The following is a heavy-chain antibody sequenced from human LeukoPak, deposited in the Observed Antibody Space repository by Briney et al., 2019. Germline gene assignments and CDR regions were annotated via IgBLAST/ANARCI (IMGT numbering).Heavy chain of an antibody. V-gene: IGHV3-23*01. D-gene: IGHD3-9*01. J-gene: IGHJ4*02. Sequence: GGSLRLSCAASGFPFSSYGMSWVRQAPGKGLEWVSVVSITGGNTYFAESVKGRFTISRDNSKNTVYLQLNSLRAEDTAVYYCARGGRYFDWLLYPTPLDYWGQGTLVTVSS. CDR1: GFPFSSYG. CDR2: VSITGGNT. CDR3: ARGGRYFDWLLYPTPLDY.